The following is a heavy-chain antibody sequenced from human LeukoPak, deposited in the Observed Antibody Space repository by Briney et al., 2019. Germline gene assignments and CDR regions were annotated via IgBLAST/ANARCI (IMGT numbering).Heavy chain of an antibody. CDR1: GFTFGRDW. D-gene: IGHD2/OR15-2a*01. J-gene: IGHJ5*02. Sequence: GGSLRLSCEASGFTFGRDWMSWVRQAPGKGLEWVATIKFDESETYYVDSVEGRFAVSRDNGQNSLFLQMSSLRVEDTALYFCAKWDFFGDYFTFDPRGQGVLVIVSS. V-gene: IGHV3-7*01. CDR2: IKFDESET. CDR3: AKWDFFGDYFTFDP.